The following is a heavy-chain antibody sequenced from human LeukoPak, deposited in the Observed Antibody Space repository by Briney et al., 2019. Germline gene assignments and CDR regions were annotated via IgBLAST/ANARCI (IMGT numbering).Heavy chain of an antibody. D-gene: IGHD5-18*01. Sequence: SETLSLTCTVPGGSISSDYWGWIRQPPGKGLEGIGYISYSGSTNYNPSLENRVTISVDTSKNQFSLKLSSVTAADTAVYYCARHTKYRSYGDYDYWGQGTLVTVSS. J-gene: IGHJ4*02. CDR3: ARHTKYRSYGDYDY. CDR1: GGSISSDY. V-gene: IGHV4-59*08. CDR2: ISYSGST.